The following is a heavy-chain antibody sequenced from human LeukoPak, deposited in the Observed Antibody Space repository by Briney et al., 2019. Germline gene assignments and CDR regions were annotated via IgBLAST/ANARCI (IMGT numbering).Heavy chain of an antibody. J-gene: IGHJ4*02. Sequence: ASVKVSCKASGYTFSDYYMHWARQAPGQGLEWMGWINPNSGGTNYAQKFEGRVTMTRDTSISTAYMELSRLRSDDTAVYYCAREDSGWYVDYWGQGTLVTVSS. CDR1: GYTFSDYY. CDR2: INPNSGGT. D-gene: IGHD6-19*01. CDR3: AREDSGWYVDY. V-gene: IGHV1-2*02.